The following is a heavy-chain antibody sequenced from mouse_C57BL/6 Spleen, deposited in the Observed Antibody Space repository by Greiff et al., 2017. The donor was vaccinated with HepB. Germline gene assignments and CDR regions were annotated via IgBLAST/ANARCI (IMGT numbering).Heavy chain of an antibody. J-gene: IGHJ3*01. CDR1: GYTFTDYE. Sequence: QVQLKESGAELVRPGASVTLSCKASGYTFTDYEMHWVKQTPVHGLEWIGAIDPETGGTAYNQKFKGKAILTADKSSSTAYMELRSLTSEDSAVYYCTRRDSSGAFAYWGQGTLVTVSA. CDR2: IDPETGGT. CDR3: TRRDSSGAFAY. D-gene: IGHD3-2*02. V-gene: IGHV1-15*01.